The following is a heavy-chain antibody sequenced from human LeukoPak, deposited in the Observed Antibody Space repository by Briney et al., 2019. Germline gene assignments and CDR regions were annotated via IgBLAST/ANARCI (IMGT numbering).Heavy chain of an antibody. CDR2: ISSSGSTI. CDR1: GFTFSDYY. D-gene: IGHD1-26*01. Sequence: GGSLRLSCAASGFTFSDYYMSWIRQAPGKGLEWVSYISSSGSTIYYADSVKGRFTISRDNAKNSLYLQMNTLRAEDTAIYYCAKDRTVGASYWYFDLWGRGTLVTVSS. V-gene: IGHV3-11*01. CDR3: AKDRTVGASYWYFDL. J-gene: IGHJ2*01.